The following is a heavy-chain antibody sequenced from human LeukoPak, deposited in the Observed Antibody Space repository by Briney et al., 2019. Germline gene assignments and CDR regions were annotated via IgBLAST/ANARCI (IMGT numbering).Heavy chain of an antibody. D-gene: IGHD1-7*01. CDR2: TWSDGVAK. CDR3: TKETNAFDA. V-gene: IGHV3-33*03. J-gene: IGHJ3*01. Sequence: GGSLRLSCATSGLSVSTSVIHWVRQIPGRGLQWVAGTWSDGVAKYYEASVKVRFTIAIDRSKNTVFLQMNNLRAEDTALYHCTKETNAFDAWGQGTLVTVSS. CDR1: GLSVSTSV.